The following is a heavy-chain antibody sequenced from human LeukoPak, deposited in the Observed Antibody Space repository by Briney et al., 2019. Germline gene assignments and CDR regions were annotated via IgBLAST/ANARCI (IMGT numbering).Heavy chain of an antibody. V-gene: IGHV3-30*02. CDR1: GFTFSSYG. CDR3: ARGSNGSPYYYYYMDV. Sequence: GGSLRLSCAASGFTFSSYGMHWVRQAPGKGLEWVAFIRYDGSNKYYADSVKSRFTNSRDNSKNTLYLQMNSLRAEDTAVYYCARGSNGSPYYYYYMDVWGKGTTVTVSS. D-gene: IGHD2-15*01. J-gene: IGHJ6*03. CDR2: IRYDGSNK.